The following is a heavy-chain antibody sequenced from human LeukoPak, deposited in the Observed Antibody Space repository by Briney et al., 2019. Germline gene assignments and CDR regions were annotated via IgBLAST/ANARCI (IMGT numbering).Heavy chain of an antibody. D-gene: IGHD2-8*01. V-gene: IGHV4-59*01. CDR3: ARAPNPDFFDD. CDR2: IYYSGST. CDR1: SGSIRTSY. J-gene: IGHJ4*02. Sequence: SETLSLTCTVSSGSIRTSYCSWIRQPPGKGLEWIGYIYYSGSTNYNPSLKSRVTISVDTSRNQFSLKLSSVTAADTAVYYCARAPNPDFFDDWGQGTLVTVSS.